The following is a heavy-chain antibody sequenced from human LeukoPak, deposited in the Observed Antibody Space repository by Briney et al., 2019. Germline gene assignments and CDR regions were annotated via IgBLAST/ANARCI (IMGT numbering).Heavy chain of an antibody. V-gene: IGHV1-8*01. J-gene: IGHJ4*02. Sequence: VASVKVSCKASGYTFTSYDINCVRQATGQGLEWMGWMNPNSGNTGYAQKFQGRVTMTRNTSISTAYMELSSLRSEDTAVYYCAREGPAKRGYSYGPLDDYWGQGTLVTVSS. CDR3: AREGPAKRGYSYGPLDDY. D-gene: IGHD5-18*01. CDR2: MNPNSGNT. CDR1: GYTFTSYD.